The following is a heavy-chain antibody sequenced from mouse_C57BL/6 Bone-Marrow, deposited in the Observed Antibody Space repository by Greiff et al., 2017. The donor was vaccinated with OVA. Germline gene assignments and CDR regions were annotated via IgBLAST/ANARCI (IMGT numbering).Heavy chain of an antibody. CDR3: ARAVYYGINGYFDV. CDR2: IYPGGGGT. J-gene: IGHJ1*03. Sequence: QVQLQQSGAELVRPGTSVKLSCKASGYAFTNYLIEWVKQRPGQGLEWIGVIYPGGGGTNYTEKFKGKATLTADKSSSTAYMQISSLTSEDSAIYFCARAVYYGINGYFDVWGTGTTVTVSS. V-gene: IGHV1-54*01. CDR1: GYAFTNYL. D-gene: IGHD2-1*01.